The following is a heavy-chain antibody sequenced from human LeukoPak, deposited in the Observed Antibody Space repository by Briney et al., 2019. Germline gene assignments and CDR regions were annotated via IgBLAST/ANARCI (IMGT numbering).Heavy chain of an antibody. CDR2: IKQDGSEK. J-gene: IGHJ3*01. D-gene: IGHD2-2*01. Sequence: PGGSLRLSCAASGFTFSNYWMTWVRQDPGKGLEWVANIKQDGSEKNYVDSVKGRFTISRDNAQNSLYLQMNSLRAEDTAVYYCASTATCSFWGQGTMVTVSS. CDR1: GFTFSNYW. V-gene: IGHV3-7*01. CDR3: ASTATCSF.